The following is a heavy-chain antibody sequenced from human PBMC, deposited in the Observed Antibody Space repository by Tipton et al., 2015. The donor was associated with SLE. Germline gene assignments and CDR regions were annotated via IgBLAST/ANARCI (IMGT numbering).Heavy chain of an antibody. CDR3: ARLGVAGSDY. CDR1: GFTFSSYA. V-gene: IGHV3-21*03. J-gene: IGHJ4*02. Sequence: SLRLSCAASGFTFSSYAMHWVRQAPGKGLEWVSSISSSSSYIYYADSVKGRFTISRDNAKNSLYLQMNNLRAEDTAVYYCARLGVAGSDYWGQGTLVTVSS. CDR2: ISSSSSYI. D-gene: IGHD2-15*01.